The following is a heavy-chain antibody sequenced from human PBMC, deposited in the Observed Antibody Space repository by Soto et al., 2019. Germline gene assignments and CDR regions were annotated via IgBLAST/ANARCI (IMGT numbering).Heavy chain of an antibody. V-gene: IGHV4-34*01. J-gene: IGHJ6*02. D-gene: IGHD2-2*01. CDR3: ARGGVVPAANYYYYYGMDV. CDR2: INHSGST. Sequence: SETLSLTCAVYGGSFSGYYWSWIRQPPGKGLEWIGEINHSGSTNYNPSLKSRVTISVDTSKNQFSLKLSSVTAADTAVYYCARGGVVPAANYYYYYGMDVWGQGTTVTVS. CDR1: GGSFSGYY.